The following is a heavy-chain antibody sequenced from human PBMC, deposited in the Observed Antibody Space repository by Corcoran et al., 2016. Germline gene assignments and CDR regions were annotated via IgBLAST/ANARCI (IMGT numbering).Heavy chain of an antibody. CDR1: GESVSSNSAD. V-gene: IGHV6-1*01. CDR2: TYYRSKWYN. CDR3: AMEGEVPVTWYFDL. J-gene: IGHJ2*01. Sequence: QVQLQQSGPGLVKPSQTLSLTCAISGESVSSNSADWNWIRQSPSRGLEWLGRTYYRSKWYNDYAVYVKSRITIKPDTSKNKFSLQLNSVTHEDTAMYYCAMEGEVPVTWYFDLWGRGTLVTVSS. D-gene: IGHD5-18*01.